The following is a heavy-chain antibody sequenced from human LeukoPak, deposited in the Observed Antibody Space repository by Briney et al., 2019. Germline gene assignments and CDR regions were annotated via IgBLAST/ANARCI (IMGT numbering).Heavy chain of an antibody. CDR3: AKARYVKRFSAFDI. CDR1: GGSISSFY. Sequence: SETLSLTRTVAGGSISSFYWRWIRPPPGEGLEWSGYLCKSGKTNYSPSIKSGVTIFGATSKDQFLLKLTSVTAADTAMYSCAKARYVKRFSAFDIWGHGALVTVSS. D-gene: IGHD3-16*01. V-gene: IGHV4-59*01. J-gene: IGHJ3*02. CDR2: LCKSGKT.